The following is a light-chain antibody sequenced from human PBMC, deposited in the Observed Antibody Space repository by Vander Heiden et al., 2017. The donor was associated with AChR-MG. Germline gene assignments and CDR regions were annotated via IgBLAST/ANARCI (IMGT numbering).Light chain of an antibody. V-gene: IGKV1-39*01. Sequence: DIQMTQSPSSLSASVGDRVTITCRTSQSISNYLNWYQQKPGKAPKLLIYAASSLESGVPSRFSGSGSGTDYTLTISSLQPEDFATYYCQQDDSTPQTFGQGTKVEIK. CDR2: AAS. CDR1: QSISNY. CDR3: QQDDSTPQT. J-gene: IGKJ1*01.